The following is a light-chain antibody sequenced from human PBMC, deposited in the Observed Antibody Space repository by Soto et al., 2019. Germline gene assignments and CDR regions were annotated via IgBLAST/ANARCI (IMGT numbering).Light chain of an antibody. V-gene: IGKV3-11*01. CDR3: QQYNDWPPELT. J-gene: IGKJ4*01. CDR2: DAS. Sequence: EIVLIQSPATLSLSPGERATLSCRASQSVGSYLAWYQHKPGQAPRLLISDASNRATGIPARFSGSGSETDFTLTISSLEPEDSAVYYCQQYNDWPPELTFGGGTEVEIK. CDR1: QSVGSY.